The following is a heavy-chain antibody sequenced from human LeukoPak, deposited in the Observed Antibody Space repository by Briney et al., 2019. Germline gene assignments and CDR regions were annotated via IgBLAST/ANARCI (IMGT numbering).Heavy chain of an antibody. D-gene: IGHD6-13*01. Sequence: SETLSLTCTVSSGSISSYYWSWIRQPPGKGLEWIGYIYYSGSTNYNPSLKSRVTISVDTSKNQFSLKLSSVTAADTAVYYCARHLAAGKWALFDYWGQGTLVTVSS. J-gene: IGHJ4*02. V-gene: IGHV4-59*08. CDR3: ARHLAAGKWALFDY. CDR1: SGSISSYY. CDR2: IYYSGST.